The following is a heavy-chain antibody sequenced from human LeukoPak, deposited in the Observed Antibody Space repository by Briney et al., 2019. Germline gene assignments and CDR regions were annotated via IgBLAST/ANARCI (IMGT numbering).Heavy chain of an antibody. CDR1: GFTVSSNY. V-gene: IGHV3-53*01. D-gene: IGHD3-22*01. J-gene: IGHJ4*02. Sequence: GGSLRLSCAASGFTVSSNYMTWVRQAPGKGLEWVSVIHKNAITYYADTVKGRFTISRDNSKNMLYLQMNSLRAEDTAVYYCARMPYYYDSSGYYYSYYFDYWGQGTLVTVSS. CDR3: ARMPYYYDSSGYYYSYYFDY. CDR2: IHKNAIT.